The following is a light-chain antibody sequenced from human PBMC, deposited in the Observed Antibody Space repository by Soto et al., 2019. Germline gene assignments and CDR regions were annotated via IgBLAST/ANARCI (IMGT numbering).Light chain of an antibody. CDR3: QQYGSSPPYT. CDR1: QSVRNNY. CDR2: GSS. J-gene: IGKJ2*01. Sequence: EVVLTQSPGTLSLSPGERATLSCRASQSVRNNYLAWYQQKPGQSPKLLIFGSSDRATGIPDRFSGSGSGTDFTLTISRLEPEDFAVYYCQQYGSSPPYTFGQGTKVEIK. V-gene: IGKV3-20*01.